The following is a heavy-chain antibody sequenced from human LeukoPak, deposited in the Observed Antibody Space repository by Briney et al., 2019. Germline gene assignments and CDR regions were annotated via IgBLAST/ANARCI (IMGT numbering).Heavy chain of an antibody. Sequence: SQTLSLTCAISGDSVSNKNTAWNWIRQSPSRGLEWLGRTYYRSKWHNTYAASVKSRITINPDTSKNQFSLKLSSVTAADTAVYYCARGYHPKYYYDSSGYYGRSVNYYFDYWGQGTLVTVSS. J-gene: IGHJ4*02. V-gene: IGHV6-1*01. CDR2: TYYRSKWHN. D-gene: IGHD3-22*01. CDR3: ARGYHPKYYYDSSGYYGRSVNYYFDY. CDR1: GDSVSNKNTA.